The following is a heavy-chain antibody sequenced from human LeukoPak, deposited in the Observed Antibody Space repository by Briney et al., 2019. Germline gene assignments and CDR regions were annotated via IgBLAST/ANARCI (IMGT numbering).Heavy chain of an antibody. CDR3: ARLSAYYYGSFFYYYMDV. Sequence: GGSLRLSCAASGFTFDDYGMSWVRQAPGKGLEWVSGISWNGGSTGYADSVKGRFTISRDNAKNSVYLNMNSLRAEDTALYYCARLSAYYYGSFFYYYMDVWGKGTTVTVSS. V-gene: IGHV3-20*04. D-gene: IGHD3-10*01. CDR2: ISWNGGST. CDR1: GFTFDDYG. J-gene: IGHJ6*03.